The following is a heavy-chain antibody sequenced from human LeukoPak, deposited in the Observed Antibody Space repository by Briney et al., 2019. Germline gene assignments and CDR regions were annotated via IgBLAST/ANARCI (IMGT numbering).Heavy chain of an antibody. V-gene: IGHV3-21*01. J-gene: IGHJ4*02. CDR2: ISSSSTYI. CDR3: ATSQGSWPDYFDY. CDR1: GFTFSSYW. Sequence: GGSLRLSCVASGFTFSSYWMSWVRQAPGKGLEWVSSISSSSTYIYYAESMKGRFTISRDNAKNSLFLQMNSLRAEDTAVYYCATSQGSWPDYFDYWGQGTLVTVSS. D-gene: IGHD6-13*01.